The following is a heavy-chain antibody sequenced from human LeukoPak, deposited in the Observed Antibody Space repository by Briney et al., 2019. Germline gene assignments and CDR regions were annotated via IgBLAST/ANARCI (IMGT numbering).Heavy chain of an antibody. CDR1: GFTFSSYS. J-gene: IGHJ4*02. D-gene: IGHD5-18*01. CDR2: ISSSSSYI. Sequence: GGSLRLSCAASGFTFSSYSMNWVRQAPGKGLEWVSSISSSSSYIYYADSVKGRFTISRDNAKNSLYLQMNSLRAEDTAVYYCARDPLGDTAMAEDWGQGTLVTVSS. CDR3: ARDPLGDTAMAED. V-gene: IGHV3-21*01.